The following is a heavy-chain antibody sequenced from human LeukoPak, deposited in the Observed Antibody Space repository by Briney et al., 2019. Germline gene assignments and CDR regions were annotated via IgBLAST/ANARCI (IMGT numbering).Heavy chain of an antibody. CDR2: SFPGDSDT. D-gene: IGHD3-22*01. Sequence: GEALKISCKGSGYSFSSYWFGWVRQMPGKGLEWMGTSFPGDSDTRYSPSFQGQVTISADKSISTAYLQWSSLKASDTAMYYCARSDSSGYYPSRPFDYWGQGTLVTVSS. V-gene: IGHV5-51*01. J-gene: IGHJ4*02. CDR1: GYSFSSYW. CDR3: ARSDSSGYYPSRPFDY.